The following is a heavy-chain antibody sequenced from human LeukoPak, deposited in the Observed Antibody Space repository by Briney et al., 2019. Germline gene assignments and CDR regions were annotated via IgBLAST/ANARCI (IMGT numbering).Heavy chain of an antibody. J-gene: IGHJ4*02. CDR3: AREDQPDYYDSRGYYFDY. CDR2: IKQDGSEK. V-gene: IGHV3-7*01. CDR1: GFTFSSYW. Sequence: PGGSLRLSCAASGFTFSSYWMSWVRQAPGKWLEWVANIKQDGSEKYYVDSVKGRFTIPRDNAKNSLYLQMNSLRAEDTAVYYCAREDQPDYYDSRGYYFDYWGQGTLVTVSS. D-gene: IGHD3-22*01.